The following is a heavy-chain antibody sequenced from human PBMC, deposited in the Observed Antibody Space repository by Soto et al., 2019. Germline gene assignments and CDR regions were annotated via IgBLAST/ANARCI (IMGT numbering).Heavy chain of an antibody. J-gene: IGHJ6*03. CDR1: GFTFSSYW. CDR3: ARYKRVLRFLERANYYMDV. CDR2: IKQDGSEK. V-gene: IGHV3-7*01. D-gene: IGHD3-3*01. Sequence: EVQLVESGGGLVQPGGSLRLSCAASGFTFSSYWMSWFRQAPGKGLEWVANIKQDGSEKYYVDSVKGRFTISRDTAKNSLYLQMNSLRAEDTAVYYCARYKRVLRFLERANYYMDVWGKGTTVTVSS.